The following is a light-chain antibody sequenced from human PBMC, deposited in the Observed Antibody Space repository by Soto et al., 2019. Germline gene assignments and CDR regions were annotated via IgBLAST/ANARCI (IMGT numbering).Light chain of an antibody. CDR3: QQYNNWPLFT. J-gene: IGKJ3*01. V-gene: IGKV3-15*01. CDR2: GAS. Sequence: EIVVTQSPDTLSVSPGERATLSCRASQSVSRNLAWYQQKPGQSPRLLIHGASSRATGIPARFSGSGSGTEFTLTISSLQSEDFAVYYCQQYNNWPLFTFGPGTKVAFK. CDR1: QSVSRN.